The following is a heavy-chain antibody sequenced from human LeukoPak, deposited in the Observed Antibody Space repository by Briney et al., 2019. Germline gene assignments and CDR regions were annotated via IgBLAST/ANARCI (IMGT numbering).Heavy chain of an antibody. CDR3: ATIKVIPHFITSIAAAGTQYFDY. CDR2: INPSGGST. V-gene: IGHV1-46*01. Sequence: ASVKVSCKASGYTFTSYYMHWVRQAPGQGLEWMGIINPSGGSTSYAQKFQGRVTMTRDTSTSTVYMELSSLRSEDTAVYYCATIKVIPHFITSIAAAGTQYFDYWGQGTLVTVSS. J-gene: IGHJ4*02. D-gene: IGHD6-13*01. CDR1: GYTFTSYY.